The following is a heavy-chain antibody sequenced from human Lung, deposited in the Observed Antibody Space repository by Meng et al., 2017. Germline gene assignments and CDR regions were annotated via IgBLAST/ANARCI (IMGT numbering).Heavy chain of an antibody. D-gene: IGHD4-11*01. CDR3: ARGPTTMAHDFDY. J-gene: IGHJ4*02. V-gene: IGHV4-34*01. CDR2: INHSGSN. CDR1: GGSFRDYY. Sequence: QVRLRAGGVELLKPSETLSLTCVVSGGSFRDYYWRWIRQPPGKGLEWIGEINHSGSNNYNPSLESRATISVDTSQNNLSLKLSSVTAADSAVYYCARGPTTMAHDFDYWGQGTLVTVSS.